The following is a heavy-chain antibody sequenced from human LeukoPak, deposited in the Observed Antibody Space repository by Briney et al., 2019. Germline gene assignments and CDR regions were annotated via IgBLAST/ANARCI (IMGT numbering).Heavy chain of an antibody. CDR3: ARGVMAGTLDY. Sequence: ASVKVSCKAAGGTFSSYAISWVRQAPGQGLEWMGGIIPIFGTANYAQKFQGRVTITADESTSTAYMELSSLRSEDTAVYYCARGVMAGTLDYWGQGTLVTVSS. J-gene: IGHJ4*02. CDR1: GGTFSSYA. D-gene: IGHD6-19*01. CDR2: IIPIFGTA. V-gene: IGHV1-69*13.